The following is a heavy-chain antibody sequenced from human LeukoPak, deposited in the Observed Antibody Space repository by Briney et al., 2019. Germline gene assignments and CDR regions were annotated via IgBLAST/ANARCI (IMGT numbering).Heavy chain of an antibody. CDR1: GFTFSSYS. Sequence: GGSLRLSCGVSGFTFSSYSMNWVRQAPGKGLEWVSSISSSSRSRYYADSVKGRFTISRDNAKNSLFLQMNSLRAEDTAVYYCAREKYSSSSIPFDYWGQGTLVTVSS. V-gene: IGHV3-21*06. CDR3: AREKYSSSSIPFDY. J-gene: IGHJ4*02. CDR2: ISSSSRSR. D-gene: IGHD6-6*01.